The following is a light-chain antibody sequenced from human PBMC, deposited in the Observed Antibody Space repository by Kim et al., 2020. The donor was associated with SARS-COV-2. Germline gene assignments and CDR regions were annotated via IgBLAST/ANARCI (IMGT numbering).Light chain of an antibody. Sequence: ASVGDRVTITCRASQDIDNSLAWYQQKPGKVPKLLIYAASTLQSGVPSRFSGSGSGTQFTLTIGSLQTEDVATYYCQKYNSAPWTFGPGTKVDIK. CDR1: QDIDNS. CDR2: AAS. J-gene: IGKJ1*01. CDR3: QKYNSAPWT. V-gene: IGKV1-27*01.